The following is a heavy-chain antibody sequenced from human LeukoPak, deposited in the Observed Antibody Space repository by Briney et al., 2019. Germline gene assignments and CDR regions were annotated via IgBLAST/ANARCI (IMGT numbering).Heavy chain of an antibody. J-gene: IGHJ4*02. V-gene: IGHV3-74*01. CDR3: ARDRSKGYNWNYFELGY. CDR2: INSDGSST. Sequence: GGSLRLSCAASGFTFSSYWMHWVRQAPGKGLVWVSRINSDGSSTSYADSVKGRFTISRDNAKNTLYLQMNSLRAEDTAVYYCARDRSKGYNWNYFELGYWGQGTLVTVSS. D-gene: IGHD1-7*01. CDR1: GFTFSSYW.